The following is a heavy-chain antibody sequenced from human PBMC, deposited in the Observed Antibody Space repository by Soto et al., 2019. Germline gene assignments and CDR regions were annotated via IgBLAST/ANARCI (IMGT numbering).Heavy chain of an antibody. Sequence: SETLSLTCTVSDGSISGYYWSWIRQPPGKGLEWIGYMYKTGSTVYNPSFKSRVTISVDTSKNQFSLKLSSVTAADTAVYYCARPNYYDSSGYLFDYWGQGTLVTVSS. CDR3: ARPNYYDSSGYLFDY. CDR1: DGSISGYY. V-gene: IGHV4-59*08. D-gene: IGHD3-22*01. CDR2: MYKTGST. J-gene: IGHJ4*02.